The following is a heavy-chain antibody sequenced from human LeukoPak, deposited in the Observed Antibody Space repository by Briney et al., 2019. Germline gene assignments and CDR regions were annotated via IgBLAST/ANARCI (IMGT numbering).Heavy chain of an antibody. Sequence: GGSLRLSRAASGFTLSPHWMSWVRQAPGKGLEWVSRINGDGTRTDYTDSAKGLFTISTDNAKNTLYLQMNSLRAEDTAVYYCARAKRLYSSGLDYWGQGTLVTVSS. CDR2: INGDGTRT. CDR3: ARAKRLYSSGLDY. V-gene: IGHV3-74*01. CDR1: GFTLSPHW. J-gene: IGHJ4*02. D-gene: IGHD3-22*01.